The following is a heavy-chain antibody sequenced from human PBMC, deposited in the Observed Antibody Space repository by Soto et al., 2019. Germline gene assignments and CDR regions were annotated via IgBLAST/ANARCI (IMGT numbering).Heavy chain of an antibody. Sequence: PSETLSLTCTVSGGSISSGAYYWSWIRQPPGKGLEWIGYIYYNGGTNYNPSLKSRVTISVDTPKNQFSLKLSSVTAADTAVYYCARHGYGSNGYYLYYFDYWGQGTLVTVSS. J-gene: IGHJ4*02. CDR3: ARHGYGSNGYYLYYFDY. CDR2: IYYNGGT. V-gene: IGHV4-61*08. CDR1: GGSISSGAYY. D-gene: IGHD3-22*01.